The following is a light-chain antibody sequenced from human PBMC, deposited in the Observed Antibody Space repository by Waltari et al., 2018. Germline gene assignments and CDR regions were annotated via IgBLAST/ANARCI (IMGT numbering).Light chain of an antibody. CDR2: DTS. CDR1: QTIKNY. V-gene: IGKV1-39*01. Sequence: DIQMTQSPSSLSASVGDRVTIACRASQTIKNYLSWYRQKVGKAPELLLYDTSTLQTGVPSRFSGSGSGTEFTLTISSLQPEDFATYYCHQTYSMPFTFGPGTKVDMK. J-gene: IGKJ3*01. CDR3: HQTYSMPFT.